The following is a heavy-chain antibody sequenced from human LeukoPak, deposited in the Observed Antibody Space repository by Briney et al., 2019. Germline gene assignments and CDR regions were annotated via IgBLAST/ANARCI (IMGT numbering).Heavy chain of an antibody. D-gene: IGHD3-22*01. V-gene: IGHV1-46*01. Sequence: ASVKVSCKASGYTFTSYYMHWVRQAPGQGLEWMGIINPSGGSTSYAQKFQGRVTMTRDMTTSTVYMELSSLRSEDTAVYYCAREGLYDSSGYYQFDAFDIWGQGTMVTVSS. CDR2: INPSGGST. CDR3: AREGLYDSSGYYQFDAFDI. CDR1: GYTFTSYY. J-gene: IGHJ3*02.